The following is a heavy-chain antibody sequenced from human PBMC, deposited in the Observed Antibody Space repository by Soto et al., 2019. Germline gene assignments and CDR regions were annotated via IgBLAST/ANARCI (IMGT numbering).Heavy chain of an antibody. CDR3: ARGDPIFGVVIIPRGDY. CDR2: IWYDGSNK. Sequence: GGSLRLSCAASGFTFSSYGMHWVRQAPGKGLEWVAVIWYDGSNKYYADSVKGRFTISRDNSKNTLYLQMNSLRAEDTAVYYCARGDPIFGVVIIPRGDYWGQGTLVTVSS. D-gene: IGHD3-3*01. V-gene: IGHV3-33*01. CDR1: GFTFSSYG. J-gene: IGHJ4*02.